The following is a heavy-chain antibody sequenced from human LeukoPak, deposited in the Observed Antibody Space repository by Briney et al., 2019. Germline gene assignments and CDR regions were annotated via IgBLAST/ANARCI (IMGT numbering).Heavy chain of an antibody. V-gene: IGHV1-69*13. Sequence: ASVKVSCKASGGTFSSYAISWVRQAPGQGLEWMGGIIPIFGTANYAQKFQGRVTITADESTSTAYMELSSLRSEDTAVYYCARGMKQQLWASDYWGQGTLVTVSS. CDR1: GGTFSSYA. CDR2: IIPIFGTA. CDR3: ARGMKQQLWASDY. J-gene: IGHJ4*02. D-gene: IGHD6-13*01.